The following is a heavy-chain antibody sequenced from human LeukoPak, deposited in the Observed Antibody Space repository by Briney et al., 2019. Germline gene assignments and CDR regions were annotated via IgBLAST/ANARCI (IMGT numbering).Heavy chain of an antibody. Sequence: ASVKVSCKASGYTFRSYGINWVRQAPGQGLEWMGWISPYSRNTNYAQKLQGRATMTTDTSTSTAYMELGNLRSDDTAVYYCARDKVPYYYDSTGYAADYWGQGTLVTVSS. J-gene: IGHJ4*02. D-gene: IGHD3-22*01. CDR1: GYTFRSYG. V-gene: IGHV1-18*01. CDR3: ARDKVPYYYDSTGYAADY. CDR2: ISPYSRNT.